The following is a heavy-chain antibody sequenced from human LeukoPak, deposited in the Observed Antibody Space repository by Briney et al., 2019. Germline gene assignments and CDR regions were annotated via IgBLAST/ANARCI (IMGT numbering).Heavy chain of an antibody. CDR2: ISSSGSTI. CDR1: GFTFSDYY. J-gene: IGHJ6*03. CDR3: ARLGERLGYCSSTSCYSWYMDV. V-gene: IGHV3-11*04. D-gene: IGHD2-2*01. Sequence: GGSLRLSCAASGFTFSDYYMSWIRQAPGKGLEWVSYISSSGSTIYYADSVKGRFTISRDNGKNSLYLQMNSLRAEDTAVYYCARLGERLGYCSSTSCYSWYMDVWGKGTTVTVSS.